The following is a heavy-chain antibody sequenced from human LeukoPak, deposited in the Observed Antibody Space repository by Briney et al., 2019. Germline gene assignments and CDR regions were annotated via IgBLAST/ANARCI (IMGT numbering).Heavy chain of an antibody. V-gene: IGHV4-61*02. D-gene: IGHD1-26*01. CDR2: IYASGST. Sequence: SQTLSLTCTVSGGSISSGSYYWSWIRQPAGKGLKWIGRIYASGSTNYNPSLKSRVTISVDTSKNQFSLKLTSVTAADTAVYYCARASLPYSGSLDAFDIWGQGTMVTVSS. J-gene: IGHJ3*02. CDR3: ARASLPYSGSLDAFDI. CDR1: GGSISSGSYY.